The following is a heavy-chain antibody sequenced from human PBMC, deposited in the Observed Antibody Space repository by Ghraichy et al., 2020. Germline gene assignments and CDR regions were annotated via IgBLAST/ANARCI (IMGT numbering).Heavy chain of an antibody. V-gene: IGHV1-2*02. CDR1: GYTFTGYY. J-gene: IGHJ4*02. D-gene: IGHD3-22*01. CDR3: ARDTSSRSNEPEDY. CDR2: INPNSGGT. Sequence: ASVKVSCKASGYTFTGYYMHWVRQAPGQGLEWMGWINPNSGGTNYAQKFQGRVTMTRDTSISTAYMELSRLTSDDTAVYYCARDTSSRSNEPEDYWGQGTLVTVSS.